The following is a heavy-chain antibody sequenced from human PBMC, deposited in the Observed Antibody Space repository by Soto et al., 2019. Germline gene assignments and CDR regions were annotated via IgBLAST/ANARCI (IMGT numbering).Heavy chain of an antibody. V-gene: IGHV4-59*01. J-gene: IGHJ4*02. CDR3: ASSDGCY. CDR2: ISYSGST. D-gene: IGHD6-19*01. Sequence: SETLSLTCTVSGASISSYYWSWIRQPPGKGLEWIGYISYSGSTNYDPSLKSRVTISVDTSKNQFSLKLSSVTAADTAVYYCASSDGCYWGQGTLVTVSS. CDR1: GASISSYY.